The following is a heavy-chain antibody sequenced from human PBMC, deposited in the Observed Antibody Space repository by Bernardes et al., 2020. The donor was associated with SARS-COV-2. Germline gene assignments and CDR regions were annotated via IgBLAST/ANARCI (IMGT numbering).Heavy chain of an antibody. CDR1: GYTFTSYG. V-gene: IGHV1-18*04. D-gene: IGHD6-19*01. J-gene: IGHJ6*02. CDR3: ARGPPNYSQWLGQTYYYYGMDV. Sequence: ASVKVSCKASGYTFTSYGISWVRQAPGQGLEWMGWISAYNGNTNYAQKLQGRVTMTTDTSTSTAYMELRSLRSDDTAVYYCARGPPNYSQWLGQTYYYYGMDVWGQGTTVTVSS. CDR2: ISAYNGNT.